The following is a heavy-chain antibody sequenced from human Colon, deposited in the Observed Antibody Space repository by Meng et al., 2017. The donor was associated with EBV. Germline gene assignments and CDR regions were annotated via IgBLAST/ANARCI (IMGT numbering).Heavy chain of an antibody. CDR3: ARVFQSLTAFFDS. CDR2: LYHTAST. Sequence: QVLTLHSGPSLRQPSGTPYLSCAYSGGSIRSRHWLTWLRQPPGKGLEWIWELYHTASTKYNPSLKSRLTISVDKSKNQFSLNLTSVTAADTAVYYCARVFQSLTAFFDSWGQGTLVTVSS. V-gene: IGHV4-4*02. J-gene: IGHJ4*02. CDR1: GGSIRSRHW.